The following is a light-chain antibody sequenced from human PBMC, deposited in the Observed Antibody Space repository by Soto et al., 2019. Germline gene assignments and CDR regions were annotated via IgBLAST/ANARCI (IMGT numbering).Light chain of an antibody. CDR2: GAS. J-gene: IGKJ1*01. CDR1: QNIYNNY. CDR3: QQYHGYSRT. Sequence: EIVLTQSPGTLSLSPGEGATLSCRASQNIYNNYLAWYQQKPGQAPRLLISGASSRATGIPDRFSGSGSGTDFTLTISRLESEDFATYYCQQYHGYSRTFGQGTKVEI. V-gene: IGKV3-20*01.